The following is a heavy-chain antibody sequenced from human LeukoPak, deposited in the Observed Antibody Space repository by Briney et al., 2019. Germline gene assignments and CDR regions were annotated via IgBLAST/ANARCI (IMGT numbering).Heavy chain of an antibody. J-gene: IGHJ5*02. D-gene: IGHD3-22*01. CDR2: MNPNSGNT. CDR3: ATSYLVSYYDSSGYYYRGRWFDP. CDR1: GYTFTSYD. V-gene: IGHV1-8*01. Sequence: ASVKVSCKASGYTFTSYDINWVRQATGQGLEWMGWMNPNSGNTGYAQKFQGRVTMTEDTSTDTAYMELSSLRSEDTAVYYCATSYLVSYYDSSGYYYRGRWFDPWGQGTLVTVSS.